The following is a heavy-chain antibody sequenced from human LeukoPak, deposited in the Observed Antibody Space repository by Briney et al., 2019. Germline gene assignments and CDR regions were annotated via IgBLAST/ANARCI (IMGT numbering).Heavy chain of an antibody. CDR3: ARHTALYYYYMDV. J-gene: IGHJ6*03. Sequence: PSETLSLTCTVSGGSISSYYWGWIRQPPGKGLEWIGSIYYSGSTYYNPSLKSRVTISVDTSKNQFSLKLSSVTAADTAVYYCARHTALYYYYMDVWGKGTTVTVSS. D-gene: IGHD5-18*01. CDR1: GGSISSYY. CDR2: IYYSGST. V-gene: IGHV4-39*01.